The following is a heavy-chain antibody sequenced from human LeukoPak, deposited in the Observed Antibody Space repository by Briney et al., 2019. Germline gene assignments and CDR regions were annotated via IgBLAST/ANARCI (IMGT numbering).Heavy chain of an antibody. CDR1: GGTFSSYA. CDR3: ARFRRLVANWFDP. D-gene: IGHD2-8*02. CDR2: IIPILGTA. V-gene: IGHV1-69*10. J-gene: IGHJ5*02. Sequence: SVKVSCKASGGTFSSYAISWVRQAPGQGLEWMGGIIPILGTANYAQKFQGRVTITADKSTSTAYMELSSLRSEDTAVYYCARFRRLVANWFDPWGQGTLVTVSS.